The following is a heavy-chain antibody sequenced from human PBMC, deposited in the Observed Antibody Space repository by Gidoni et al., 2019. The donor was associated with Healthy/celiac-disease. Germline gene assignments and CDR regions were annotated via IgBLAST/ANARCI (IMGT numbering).Heavy chain of an antibody. CDR1: GGSLSSGGYS. CDR2: IYHRGRT. V-gene: IGHV4-30-2*01. Sequence: QLQLQESGSGLVKPSQTLSLTCAVSGGSLSSGGYSWSWIRPPPGKGLEWIGYIYHRGRTSYNPSLKSRVTISVDRSKNQFSLKLSSVTAADTAVYYCSRSEGLINGFWYFDLWGRGTLVTVSS. J-gene: IGHJ2*01. CDR3: SRSEGLINGFWYFDL.